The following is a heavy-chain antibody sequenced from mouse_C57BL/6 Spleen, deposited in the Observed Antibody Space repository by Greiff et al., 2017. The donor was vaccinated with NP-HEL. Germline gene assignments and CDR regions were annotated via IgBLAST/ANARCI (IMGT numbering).Heavy chain of an antibody. J-gene: IGHJ2*01. CDR2: IDPSDSYT. V-gene: IGHV1-69*01. CDR3: ARGLTGAC. D-gene: IGHD4-1*01. Sequence: QVQLQQPGAELVMPGASVKLSCKASGYTFTSYWMHWVKQRPGQGLEWIGEIDPSDSYTNYNQKFKGKSTLTVDKSSSTAYMQLSSLTSEDSAVYYCARGLTGACWGQGTTLTVSS. CDR1: GYTFTSYW.